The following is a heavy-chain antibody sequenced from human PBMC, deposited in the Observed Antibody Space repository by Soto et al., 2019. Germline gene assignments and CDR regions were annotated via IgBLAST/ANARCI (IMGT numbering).Heavy chain of an antibody. J-gene: IGHJ4*02. Sequence: EVQLVEAGGGGVRPGGSLRLSCAASGFTFDDYGMSWVRQAPGKGLEWVSGINWNGGSTGYADSVKGRFTTSRDNAKNSLYLQVNRMRAGGTALNYCTRLYCSGWYGPGRYWGQGTRVTVS. CDR2: INWNGGST. CDR1: GFTFDDYG. V-gene: IGHV3-20*04. D-gene: IGHD6-19*01. CDR3: TRLYCSGWYGPGRY.